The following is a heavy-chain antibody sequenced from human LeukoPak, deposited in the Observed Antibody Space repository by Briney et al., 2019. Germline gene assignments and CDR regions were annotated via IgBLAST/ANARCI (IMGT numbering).Heavy chain of an antibody. V-gene: IGHV3-66*01. Sequence: GGSLRLSCAASGFTVRSYYMAWVRQAPGKGLEWVSVIYSGGDTYYADSVKGRFTISRDNSKNMIYLEMSSLKAEDTAVYYCAKDRKDRDLDSLDIWGQGTMVTVSS. CDR2: IYSGGDT. D-gene: IGHD2-2*03. J-gene: IGHJ3*02. CDR3: AKDRKDRDLDSLDI. CDR1: GFTVRSYY.